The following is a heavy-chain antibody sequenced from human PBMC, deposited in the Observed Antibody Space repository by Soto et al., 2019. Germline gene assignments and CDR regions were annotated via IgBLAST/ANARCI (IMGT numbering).Heavy chain of an antibody. V-gene: IGHV6-1*01. Sequence: PSQTLSLTCAISGDSVSSNSAAWNWIRQSPSRGLEWLGRTYYRSKWYNDYAVSVKSRITINPDTSKNQFSLQLNSVTPEDTAVYYCARETRPWGSSSFRQGYYYGMDVWGQGTTVTVSS. CDR1: GDSVSSNSAA. D-gene: IGHD6-6*01. J-gene: IGHJ6*02. CDR3: ARETRPWGSSSFRQGYYYGMDV. CDR2: TYYRSKWYN.